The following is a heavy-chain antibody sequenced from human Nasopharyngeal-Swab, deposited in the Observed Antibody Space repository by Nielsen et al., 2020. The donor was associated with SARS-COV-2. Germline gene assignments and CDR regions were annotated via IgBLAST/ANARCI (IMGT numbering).Heavy chain of an antibody. V-gene: IGHV3-7*01. D-gene: IGHD2-2*01. J-gene: IGHJ4*02. CDR3: ARYCSTTSCPRGFDY. CDR1: GFTFSSYW. Sequence: GESLKISCAASGFTFSSYWMSLVRQAPGKGLEWVAHIKQSGSGQYYVDSVKGRSTISRDNAKNSLSLQMNSLRAEDTAVYYCARYCSTTSCPRGFDYRGQGTLVTVSS. CDR2: IKQSGSGQ.